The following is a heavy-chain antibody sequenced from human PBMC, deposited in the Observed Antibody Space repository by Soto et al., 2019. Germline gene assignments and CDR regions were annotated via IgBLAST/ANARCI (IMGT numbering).Heavy chain of an antibody. Sequence: ETLSLTCTVSGGSISSYYWSWIRQPPGKGLEWIGYIYYSGSTNYNPSLKSRVTISVDTSKNQFSLKLSSVTAADTAVYYCARWGYYYYGMDVWGQGTTVTVSS. J-gene: IGHJ6*02. D-gene: IGHD3-16*01. V-gene: IGHV4-59*01. CDR1: GGSISSYY. CDR2: IYYSGST. CDR3: ARWGYYYYGMDV.